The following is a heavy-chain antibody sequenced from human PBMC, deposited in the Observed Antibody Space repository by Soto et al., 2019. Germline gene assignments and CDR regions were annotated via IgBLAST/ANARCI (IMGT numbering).Heavy chain of an antibody. D-gene: IGHD3-10*01. V-gene: IGHV4-59*01. CDR1: GGSISSYY. Sequence: QVQLQESGPGLVKPSETLSLTCPVSGGSISSYYWSWIRQPPGKGLDWIGYIYYSGSTNYNPSLKSRVTISVDTSKNQFSLKLSSVTAADTAVYYWARRYGSAFDIWGQGTRVTVSS. J-gene: IGHJ3*02. CDR2: IYYSGST. CDR3: ARRYGSAFDI.